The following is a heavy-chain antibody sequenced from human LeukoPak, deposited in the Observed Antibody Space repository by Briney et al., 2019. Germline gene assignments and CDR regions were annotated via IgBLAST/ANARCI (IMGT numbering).Heavy chain of an antibody. Sequence: GGSLRLSCEASGFSFTNTWMSWVRQAPGKGLEWVGRVKSKADDGTTDYAAPVQSRFTISRDDSKNTLSLQMNSLKTEDTAVYYCATEGGSGSYYGDDAFDMWGQGTMVTVSS. CDR2: VKSKADDGTT. D-gene: IGHD3-10*01. V-gene: IGHV3-15*01. CDR3: ATEGGSGSYYGDDAFDM. CDR1: GFSFTNTW. J-gene: IGHJ3*02.